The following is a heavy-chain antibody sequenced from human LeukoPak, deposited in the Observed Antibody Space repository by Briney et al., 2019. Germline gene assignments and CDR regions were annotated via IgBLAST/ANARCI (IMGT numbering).Heavy chain of an antibody. Sequence: GGSLRLSCAASGFTFSSYGMHWVRQAPGKGLEWVAFIRYDGSNKYYADSVKGRFTISRDNAKNSLYLQMNSLRAEDTALYYCAKDRDYGSGSSLDYWGQGTLVTVSS. V-gene: IGHV3-30*02. CDR3: AKDRDYGSGSSLDY. D-gene: IGHD3-10*01. CDR1: GFTFSSYG. CDR2: IRYDGSNK. J-gene: IGHJ4*02.